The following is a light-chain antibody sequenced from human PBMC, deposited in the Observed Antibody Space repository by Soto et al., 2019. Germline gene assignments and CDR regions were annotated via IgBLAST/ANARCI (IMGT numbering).Light chain of an antibody. CDR2: DVS. Sequence: QSALTQPASVSGSPGKSITISCTGTSSDVGGYNYVSWYQQHPGKAPKLMIYDVSNRPSGVSNRFSGSKSGNTASLTISGLQAEDEADYYCSSYTSSSTLVFGGGNKLTVL. J-gene: IGLJ2*01. CDR1: SSDVGGYNY. CDR3: SSYTSSSTLV. V-gene: IGLV2-14*01.